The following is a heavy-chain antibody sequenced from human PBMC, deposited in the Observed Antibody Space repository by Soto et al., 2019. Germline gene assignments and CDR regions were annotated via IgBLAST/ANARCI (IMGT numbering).Heavy chain of an antibody. D-gene: IGHD5-12*01. CDR1: GGSFTGYY. J-gene: IGHJ4*02. V-gene: IGHV4-34*01. Sequence: QVQLQQWGAGLLKPSETLSLTCAVNGGSFTGYYWSWVRQPPGKGLEWIGEIKDGGSTNYSPSLRSRVTISADTSKKHFSLKVTSVTAADTAVYYCARGQEGLVATHWDQGTLVTVSS. CDR2: IKDGGST. CDR3: ARGQEGLVATH.